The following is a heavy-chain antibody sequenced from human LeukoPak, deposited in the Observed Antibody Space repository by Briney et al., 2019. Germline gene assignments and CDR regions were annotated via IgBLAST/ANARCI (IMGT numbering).Heavy chain of an antibody. CDR2: ISAYNGNT. J-gene: IGHJ6*02. V-gene: IGHV1-18*01. CDR3: AREGSGSSLGYYYYGMDV. Sequence: ASVKVSCKAPGYTFTSYGISWVRQAPGQGLEWMGWISAYNGNTNYAQKLQGRVTMTTDTSTSTAYMELRSLRSDDTAVYYCAREGSGSSLGYYYYGMDVWGQGTTVTVSS. CDR1: GYTFTSYG. D-gene: IGHD3-10*01.